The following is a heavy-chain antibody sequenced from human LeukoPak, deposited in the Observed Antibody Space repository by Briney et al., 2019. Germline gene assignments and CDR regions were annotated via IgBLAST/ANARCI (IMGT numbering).Heavy chain of an antibody. Sequence: PSETLSLTCTVSGGSISSYYWSWIWQPPGKGLEWIGYIHYSGSTNYNPSLKSRVSISVDTSKNQFSLNLSSVTAADTAVYYCARAYCGGDCYSSLDYWGQGTLVTVSS. CDR1: GGSISSYY. D-gene: IGHD2-21*02. V-gene: IGHV4-59*08. CDR3: ARAYCGGDCYSSLDY. CDR2: IHYSGST. J-gene: IGHJ4*02.